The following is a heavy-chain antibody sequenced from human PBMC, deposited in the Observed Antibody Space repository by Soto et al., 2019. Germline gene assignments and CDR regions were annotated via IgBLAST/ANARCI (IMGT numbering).Heavy chain of an antibody. J-gene: IGHJ4*02. V-gene: IGHV1-18*04. CDR3: ARWAGQVRDYGGPFDY. Sequence: SVKVSCKASGERFTTYGISWVRQAPGQGLEWMGWISTYNTNTNFAPKFQGRLLLTTDTSSTTAHMELRSLRPDDTAVYYCARWAGQVRDYGGPFDYWGQGTLVTVSS. CDR1: GERFTTYG. D-gene: IGHD4-17*01. CDR2: ISTYNTNT.